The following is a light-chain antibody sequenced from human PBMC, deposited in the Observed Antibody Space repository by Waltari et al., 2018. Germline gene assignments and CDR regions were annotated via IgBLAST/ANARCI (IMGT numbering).Light chain of an antibody. CDR1: SSNIGSDT. CDR3: VAWDHSLNAYV. J-gene: IGLJ1*01. Sequence: QSVLTQPPSASGTPGQRVTISCSGDSSNIGSDTVNWYQQLPGTAPKLLIYKNNQRPAGVPDRFSGSKSGTSASLAISGLQSEYEADYYCVAWDHSLNAYVFGTGTKVSAL. V-gene: IGLV1-44*01. CDR2: KNN.